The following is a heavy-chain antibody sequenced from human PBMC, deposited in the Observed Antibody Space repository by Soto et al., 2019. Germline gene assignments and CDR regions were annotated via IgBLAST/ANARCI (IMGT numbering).Heavy chain of an antibody. CDR1: GGSVSSGTYQ. V-gene: IGHV4-61*03. Sequence: QVQLQESGPGLVKPSETLSLTCTVSGGSVSSGTYQWSWIRQGPGKGLEWIGYIHYTGNTNYNPALKSRVSISVDTSRNRFSLKLTSVTAADTALYFCASLHFSDFWSGSVPMDVWGQGTAVTVSS. CDR2: IHYTGNT. CDR3: ASLHFSDFWSGSVPMDV. J-gene: IGHJ6*02. D-gene: IGHD3-3*01.